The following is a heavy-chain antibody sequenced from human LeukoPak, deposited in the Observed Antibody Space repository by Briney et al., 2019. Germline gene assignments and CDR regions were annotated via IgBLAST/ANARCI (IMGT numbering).Heavy chain of an antibody. V-gene: IGHV1-18*01. J-gene: IGHJ4*02. CDR3: ARDGIGDNFWNLFDD. Sequence: ASVKVSCKASTYTFTNYGLSWVRQAPGQGLEWMGWINANNGNTKYAQKLEDRVTTTIDKSTNTAYMELRSLRSDDTAVYYCARDGIGDNFWNLFDDWGQGTLVTVSS. D-gene: IGHD3-3*01. CDR1: TYTFTNYG. CDR2: INANNGNT.